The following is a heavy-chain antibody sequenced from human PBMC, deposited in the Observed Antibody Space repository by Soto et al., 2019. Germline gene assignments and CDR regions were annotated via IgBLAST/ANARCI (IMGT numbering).Heavy chain of an antibody. CDR1: GGSFSGYY. J-gene: IGHJ6*02. D-gene: IGHD6-13*01. V-gene: IGHV4-34*01. CDR2: INHSGST. Sequence: KPSETLSLTCAVYGGSFSGYYWSWIRQPPGKGLEWIGEINHSGSTNYNPSLKSRVTISVDTSKNQFSLKLSSVTAADTAVYYCARAHIAAAGTTGVIYYYYGMDVWGQGTTVTVSS. CDR3: ARAHIAAAGTTGVIYYYYGMDV.